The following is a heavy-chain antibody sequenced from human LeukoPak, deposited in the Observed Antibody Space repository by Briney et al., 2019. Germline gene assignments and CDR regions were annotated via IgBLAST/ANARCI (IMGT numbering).Heavy chain of an antibody. D-gene: IGHD6-13*01. CDR2: IYPIGGST. J-gene: IGHJ4*01. CDR1: GFTFTIYY. Sequence: ASMKFSCKASGFTFTIYYMRWLRRARGQGLEWIGRIYPIGGSTSYAPKFQGRVTMTRAMSTSTVYMELSSLRSEDTAVYYCAREVGYSSRWSLDYSGHGNLVTVSS. CDR3: AREVGYSSRWSLDY. V-gene: IGHV1-46*01.